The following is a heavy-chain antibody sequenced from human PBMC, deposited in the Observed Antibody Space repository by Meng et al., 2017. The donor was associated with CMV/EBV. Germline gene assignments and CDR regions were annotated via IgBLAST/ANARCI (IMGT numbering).Heavy chain of an antibody. Sequence: GGSLRLSCAASGFTFSSYAMHWVRQAPGKGLEWVAVISYDGSNKYYADSVKGRFTISRDNSKNTLYLQMNSLRAEDTAVYYCARVSLEQLVNYYFDYWGQGTLVTSPQ. D-gene: IGHD6-6*01. V-gene: IGHV3-30-3*01. J-gene: IGHJ4*02. CDR2: ISYDGSNK. CDR1: GFTFSSYA. CDR3: ARVSLEQLVNYYFDY.